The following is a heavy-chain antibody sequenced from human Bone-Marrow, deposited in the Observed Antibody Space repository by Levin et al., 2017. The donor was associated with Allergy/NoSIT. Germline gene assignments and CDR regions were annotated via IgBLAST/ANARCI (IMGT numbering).Heavy chain of an antibody. CDR1: GFSLTTTGVG. Sequence: ESGPTLVKPTETLTLTCTFSGFSLTTTGVGVGWIRQPPGKALEWLVVIYWDDDKRYSPSLKNRMSIAKDTSRNQVVLTMSNMDPVDTATYYCAHRRPGYDAGWDQGYYDHWGQGILVTVSS. CDR2: IYWDDDK. V-gene: IGHV2-5*02. D-gene: IGHD2-2*01. CDR3: AHRRPGYDAGWDQGYYDH. J-gene: IGHJ4*02.